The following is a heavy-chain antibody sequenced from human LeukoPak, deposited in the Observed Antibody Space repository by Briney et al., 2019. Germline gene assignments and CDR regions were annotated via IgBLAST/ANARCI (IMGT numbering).Heavy chain of an antibody. D-gene: IGHD2-21*02. CDR2: TSSDLNVK. J-gene: IGHJ4*02. CDR1: GFTYRNYV. CDR3: AKQGPARIPIVVVTAMAH. Sequence: GGSLRLSCAASGFTYRNYVIHWVRQAPGKGLEWVAVTSSDLNVKLYADSVKGRFTISRDNSKNTLYLQMNSLRAEDTAVYYCAKQGPARIPIVVVTAMAHWGQGTLVTVSS. V-gene: IGHV3-30*18.